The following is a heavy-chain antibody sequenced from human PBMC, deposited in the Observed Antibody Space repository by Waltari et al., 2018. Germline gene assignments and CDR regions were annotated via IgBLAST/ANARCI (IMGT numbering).Heavy chain of an antibody. CDR2: LMADGTTH. V-gene: IGHV3-30*02. J-gene: IGHJ4*02. Sequence: QVQLVESGGGVVQPGGSLRLSCAASGFTLRSYGRDWVRQAPGKGLEWVAFLMADGTTHYYADSVKGRLTISRDSSKNTLYLQMNSLRPEDTAVYYCARGTDYCFDSWGQGTLVTVSS. CDR3: ARGTDYCFDS. CDR1: GFTLRSYG. D-gene: IGHD3-9*01.